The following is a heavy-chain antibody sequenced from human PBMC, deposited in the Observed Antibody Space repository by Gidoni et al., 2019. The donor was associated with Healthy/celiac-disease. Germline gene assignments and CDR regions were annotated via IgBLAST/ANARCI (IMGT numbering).Heavy chain of an antibody. D-gene: IGHD1-26*01. CDR2: ISAYNGNT. CDR3: ARDQDRGGVGANFPGY. V-gene: IGHV1-18*01. J-gene: IGHJ4*02. Sequence: GAEVKKPGASVKVSCKASGYTFTSYGISWVRQAPGQGLEWMGWISAYNGNTNYAQKLQGRVTMTTDTSTSTAYMELRSLRSDDTAGYYCARDQDRGGVGANFPGYWGQGTLVTVSS. CDR1: GYTFTSYG.